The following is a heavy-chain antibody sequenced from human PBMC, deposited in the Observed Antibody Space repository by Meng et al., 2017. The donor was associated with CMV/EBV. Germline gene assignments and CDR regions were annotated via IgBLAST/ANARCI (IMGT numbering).Heavy chain of an antibody. Sequence: ISCAASGFTFSSYGVHWVRQAPGKGLEWVAVIWYDGSNKYYADSVKGRFTISRDNSKNTLYLQMNSLRAEDTAVYYCAKELVTYYYDSSGWDYWGQGTLVTVSS. V-gene: IGHV3-33*06. D-gene: IGHD3-22*01. J-gene: IGHJ4*02. CDR3: AKELVTYYYDSSGWDY. CDR2: IWYDGSNK. CDR1: GFTFSSYG.